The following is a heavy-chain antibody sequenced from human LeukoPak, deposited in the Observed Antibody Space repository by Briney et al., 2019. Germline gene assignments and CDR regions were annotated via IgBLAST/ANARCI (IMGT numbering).Heavy chain of an antibody. CDR1: GFTFSSYW. Sequence: TGGSLRLSCAASGFTFSSYWMSWVRQAPGKGLEWVANIKQDGSEKYYVDSVKGRFTISRDNAKNSLYLQMTSLRPEDTALYYCAKEWYVGSPPDYWGQGTQVTVSS. J-gene: IGHJ4*02. V-gene: IGHV3-7*01. CDR3: AKEWYVGSPPDY. D-gene: IGHD3-10*01. CDR2: IKQDGSEK.